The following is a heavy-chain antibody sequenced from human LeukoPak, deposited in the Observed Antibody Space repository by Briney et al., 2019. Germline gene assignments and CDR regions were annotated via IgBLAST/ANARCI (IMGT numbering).Heavy chain of an antibody. V-gene: IGHV4-59*01. CDR1: GGSISSYY. CDR2: IYYSGST. J-gene: IGHJ4*02. D-gene: IGHD3-22*01. Sequence: SETLSLTCTVSGGSISSYYWSWIRQPPGKGLEWIGYIYYSGSTNYNPSLKSRVTISVDTSKNQFSLKLSSVTAADTAVYYCARGLSGHSIFGSGLSDYWGRGTLVTVSS. CDR3: ARGLSGHSIFGSGLSDY.